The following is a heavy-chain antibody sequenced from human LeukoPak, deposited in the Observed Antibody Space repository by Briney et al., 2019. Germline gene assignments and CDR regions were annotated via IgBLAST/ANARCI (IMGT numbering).Heavy chain of an antibody. CDR2: IYYRGST. CDR3: ARGGDNGDLPYFDY. CDR1: GGSINNYY. D-gene: IGHD4-17*01. V-gene: IGHV4-59*01. Sequence: SETLSLTCTVSGGSINNYYWSWIRQPPGKGLEWIGYIYYRGSTNYNPSLKSRVTFSVDTSKNQFSLKLNSVTAADTAVYYCARGGDNGDLPYFDYWGQGTMAT. J-gene: IGHJ4*02.